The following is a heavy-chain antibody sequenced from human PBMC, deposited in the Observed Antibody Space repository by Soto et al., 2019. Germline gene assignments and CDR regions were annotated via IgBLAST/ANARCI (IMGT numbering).Heavy chain of an antibody. CDR3: ARAGRYYDSSGEYFAFDI. J-gene: IGHJ3*02. CDR2: INPNNGGT. D-gene: IGHD3-22*01. CDR1: GYTFTGYY. Sequence: ASVKVSCKASGYTFTGYYMHWVRQAPGQGLEWMGWINPNNGGTNYAQKLQGWVTMTTDTSTSTAYMELRSLRSDDTAVYYCARAGRYYDSSGEYFAFDIWGQGTMVTVSS. V-gene: IGHV1-2*04.